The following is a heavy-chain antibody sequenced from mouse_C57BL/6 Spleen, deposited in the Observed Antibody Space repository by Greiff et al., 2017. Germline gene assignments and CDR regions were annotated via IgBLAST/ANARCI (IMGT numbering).Heavy chain of an antibody. CDR1: GYTFTSYW. V-gene: IGHV1-55*01. J-gene: IGHJ4*01. CDR3: ARSYYYGSSYAMDY. D-gene: IGHD1-1*01. Sequence: VQLQQPGAELVKPGASVKMSCKASGYTFTSYWITWVKQRPGQGLEWIGDIYPGSGSTNYNEKFKSKATLTVDTSSSTAYMQLSSLASEDSAVYYCARSYYYGSSYAMDYWGQGTSVTVSS. CDR2: IYPGSGST.